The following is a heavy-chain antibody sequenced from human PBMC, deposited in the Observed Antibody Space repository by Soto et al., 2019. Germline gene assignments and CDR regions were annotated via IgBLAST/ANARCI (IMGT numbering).Heavy chain of an antibody. D-gene: IGHD3-3*02. J-gene: IGHJ6*02. Sequence: HVQLEQSGAEVKKPGSSVTVSCKASGGTFGTSAISWVRQAPGQGLEWMGGILPIFPTPDYAQKLQGRVTITADESTSTAYMPLTSLRSEYTAVYYCALNKDRQQLGRNYYSAIDVWGQGTTVTVSS. CDR1: GGTFGTSA. CDR3: ALNKDRQQLGRNYYSAIDV. V-gene: IGHV1-69*12. CDR2: ILPIFPTP.